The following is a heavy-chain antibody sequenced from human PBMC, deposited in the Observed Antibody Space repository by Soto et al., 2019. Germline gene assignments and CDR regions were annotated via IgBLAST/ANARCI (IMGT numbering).Heavy chain of an antibody. CDR3: AHRNYDFWSGYYAFDY. J-gene: IGHJ4*02. D-gene: IGHD3-3*01. CDR1: GFSLSTSGVG. CDR2: IYWDDDK. V-gene: IGHV2-5*02. Sequence: SGPTLVNPTQTLTLTCTFSGFSLSTSGVGVGRIRQPPGKALEWLALIYWDDDKRYSPSLKSRLTITKDTSKNQVVLTMTNMDPVDTATYYCAHRNYDFWSGYYAFDYWGQGTLVTVSS.